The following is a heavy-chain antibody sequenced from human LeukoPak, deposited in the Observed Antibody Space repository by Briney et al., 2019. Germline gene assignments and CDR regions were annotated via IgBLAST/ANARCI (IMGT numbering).Heavy chain of an antibody. CDR3: ARVRGGYYLDY. CDR2: IKQAGTEK. Sequence: GGSLRLSCAASGFTFGSYWMNWVRQAPGKGLEWAANIKQAGTEKYYVDSVKGRFTISRDNAKNSLFLQMNSLRAEDTAVYFCARVRGGYYLDYWGQGTLVTVSS. J-gene: IGHJ4*02. V-gene: IGHV3-7*04. CDR1: GFTFGSYW. D-gene: IGHD5-24*01.